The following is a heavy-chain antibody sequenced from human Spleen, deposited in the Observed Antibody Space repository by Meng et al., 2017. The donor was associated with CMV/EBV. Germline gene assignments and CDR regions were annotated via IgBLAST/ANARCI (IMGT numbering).Heavy chain of an antibody. CDR3: VGDRLTLRQGLEIAIIPTAPRRAFDI. CDR2: IYYTGST. D-gene: IGHD2-2*01. Sequence: WIRQPPGKGLEWIGYIYYTGSTYYNPSLKRRVTMSLDTSKNQFSLRLTSVTAADTAVYFCVGDRLTLRQGLEIAIIPTAPRRAFDIWGQGTMVTVSS. J-gene: IGHJ3*02. V-gene: IGHV4-30-4*08.